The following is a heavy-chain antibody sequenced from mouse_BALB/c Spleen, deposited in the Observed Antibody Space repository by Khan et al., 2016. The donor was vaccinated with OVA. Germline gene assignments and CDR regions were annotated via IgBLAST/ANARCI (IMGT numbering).Heavy chain of an antibody. Sequence: EVQLQESGPGLVKPFQSLSLTCTVTGYSITSNYAWNWIRQFPGNKLEWVGYISYSGSTSYNPSLKSRISITRDTSKNQFFLQLNSVTTEDTATYYCARWNYYGYAMDYWGQGPSVTVSS. D-gene: IGHD1-1*01. J-gene: IGHJ4*01. CDR2: ISYSGST. CDR1: GYSITSNYA. CDR3: ARWNYYGYAMDY. V-gene: IGHV3-2*02.